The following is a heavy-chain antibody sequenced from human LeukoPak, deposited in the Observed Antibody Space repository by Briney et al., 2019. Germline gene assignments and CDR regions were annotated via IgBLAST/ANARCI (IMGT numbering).Heavy chain of an antibody. CDR3: ARDTYYYGSAFDI. Sequence: GGSLRLSCAASGFTFSSYEMNWVRQAPGKGLEWVSYISSSGSTIYYADSVKGRFTISRDNAKNSLYLQMNSPRAEDTAVYYCARDTYYYGSAFDIWGQGTMVTVSS. CDR2: ISSSGSTI. J-gene: IGHJ3*02. D-gene: IGHD3-10*01. CDR1: GFTFSSYE. V-gene: IGHV3-48*03.